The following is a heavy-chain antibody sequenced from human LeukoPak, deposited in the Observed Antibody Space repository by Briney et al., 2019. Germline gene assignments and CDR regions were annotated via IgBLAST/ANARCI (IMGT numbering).Heavy chain of an antibody. V-gene: IGHV4-38-2*01. CDR2: IYHSGST. Sequence: KPSETPSLTCAFSGYSVSSGYYWGWIRPPPGEGLEWIGSIYHSGSTYYNPSLKSRVTISVDTSKNQFSLKLSSVTAADTAVYYCARHKEFAFDYWGQGTLVTVSS. CDR3: ARHKEFAFDY. CDR1: GYSVSSGYY. J-gene: IGHJ4*02.